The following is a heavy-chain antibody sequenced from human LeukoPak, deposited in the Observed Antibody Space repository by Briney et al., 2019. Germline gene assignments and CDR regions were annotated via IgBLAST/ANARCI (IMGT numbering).Heavy chain of an antibody. Sequence: SQTLSLTCTVSGGSISSGDYYWSWIRPPPGKGLEWIGYIYYSGSTYYNPPLKSRVTISVDTSKNQFSLKLSSVTAADTAVYYCARGQYCSSTSCYLSGMDVWGQGTTVTVSS. V-gene: IGHV4-30-4*01. D-gene: IGHD2-2*01. CDR3: ARGQYCSSTSCYLSGMDV. CDR1: GGSISSGDYY. CDR2: IYYSGST. J-gene: IGHJ6*02.